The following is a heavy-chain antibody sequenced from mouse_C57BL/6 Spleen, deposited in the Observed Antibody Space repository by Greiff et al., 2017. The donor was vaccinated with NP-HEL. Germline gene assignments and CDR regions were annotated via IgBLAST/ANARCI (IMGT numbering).Heavy chain of an antibody. Sequence: VKLMESGAELVRPGSSVKLSCKASGYTFTSYWMHWVKQRPIQGLEWIGNIDPSDSETHYNQKFKDKATLTVDKSSSTAYMQLSSLTSEDSAVYYCARSGYGSSQTFDVWGTGTTVTVSS. CDR1: GYTFTSYW. CDR2: IDPSDSET. D-gene: IGHD1-1*01. J-gene: IGHJ1*03. V-gene: IGHV1-52*01. CDR3: ARSGYGSSQTFDV.